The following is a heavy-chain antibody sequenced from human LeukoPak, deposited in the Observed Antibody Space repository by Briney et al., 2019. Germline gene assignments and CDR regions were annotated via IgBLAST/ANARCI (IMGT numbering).Heavy chain of an antibody. CDR2: IYYSGNT. CDR3: ASARDFGWEGIWN. V-gene: IGHV4-39*01. CDR1: GGSISSRSYY. Sequence: PSETLSLTCTVSGGSISSRSYYWGWIRQPPGKGLEWIGSIYYSGNTYYNPSLKSRVTISVDTSKNQFSLKLSSVTAADTAVYYCASARDFGWEGIWNWGQGTLVTVSS. J-gene: IGHJ4*02. D-gene: IGHD6-19*01.